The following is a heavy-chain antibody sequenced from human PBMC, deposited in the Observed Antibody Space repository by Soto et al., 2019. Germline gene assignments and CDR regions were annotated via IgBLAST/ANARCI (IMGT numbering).Heavy chain of an antibody. J-gene: IGHJ3*02. Sequence: GGSLRLSCAASGFTFSSYWMHWVRQAPGKGLVWVSRINSDGSRTSYADSVKGRFTISRDNAKNTLYLQMNSLRAEDTAVYYCARAIWDLDAFDIWGQGTMVTVSS. CDR3: ARAIWDLDAFDI. V-gene: IGHV3-74*01. CDR2: INSDGSRT. CDR1: GFTFSSYW. D-gene: IGHD1-26*01.